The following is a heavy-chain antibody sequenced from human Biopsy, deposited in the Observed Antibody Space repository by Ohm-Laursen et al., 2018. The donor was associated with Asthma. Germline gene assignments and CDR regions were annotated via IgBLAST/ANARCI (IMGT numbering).Heavy chain of an antibody. J-gene: IGHJ4*02. CDR3: ASDFPKDYVRYNFQF. Sequence: SVKVSCQISGYSLTDLSMHWVRQAPGQGLEWMGGHDHEEGGTVNARRFQGRVTMTEDTSTDTAYMELSSLSSDDTAVYYCASDFPKDYVRYNFQFWGQGTLVTVSS. CDR2: HDHEEGGT. V-gene: IGHV1-24*01. D-gene: IGHD4-17*01. CDR1: GYSLTDLS.